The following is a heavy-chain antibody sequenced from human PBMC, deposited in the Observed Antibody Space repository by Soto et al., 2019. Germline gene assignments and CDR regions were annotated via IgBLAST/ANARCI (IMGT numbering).Heavy chain of an antibody. D-gene: IGHD2-2*02. CDR3: AILGQYCSSTSCYIPNAFDI. CDR2: FDPEDGET. Sequence: EASVKVSCKVSGYTLTELSMHWVRQAPGKGLEWMGGFDPEDGETIYAQKFQGRVTMTEYTSTDTAYMELSSLRSEDTAVYYCAILGQYCSSTSCYIPNAFDIWGQGTMATVSS. J-gene: IGHJ3*02. CDR1: GYTLTELS. V-gene: IGHV1-24*01.